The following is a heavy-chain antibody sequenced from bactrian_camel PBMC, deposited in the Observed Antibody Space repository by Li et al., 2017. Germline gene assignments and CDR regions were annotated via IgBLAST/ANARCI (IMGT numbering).Heavy chain of an antibody. J-gene: IGHJ4*01. Sequence: VQLVESGGSLVQPGGSLRLSCAASGFTFSNYATYWVRQAPGKGLEWVSGINGGGDSTYSADSVKGRFTCSRDNAKNTVYLQMNSLKPEDTAMYYCNHENYWGQGTQVTVS. V-gene: IGHV3S40*01. CDR3: NHENY. CDR1: GFTFSNYA. CDR2: INGGGDST.